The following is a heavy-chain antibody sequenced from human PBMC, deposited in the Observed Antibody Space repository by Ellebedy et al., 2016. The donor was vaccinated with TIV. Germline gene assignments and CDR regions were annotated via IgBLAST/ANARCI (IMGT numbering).Heavy chain of an antibody. Sequence: GESLKISCKCSGYSFAKYWIGWVRQLPGKGLEWMGIIYPGDSATRYSPSFQGHVTISVDKSIDTAFLQWSSLKASDTAIYYCMRPPYPPEGFDVWGQGTKVTVSP. J-gene: IGHJ3*01. V-gene: IGHV5-51*01. CDR2: IYPGDSAT. CDR3: MRPPYPPEGFDV. CDR1: GYSFAKYW.